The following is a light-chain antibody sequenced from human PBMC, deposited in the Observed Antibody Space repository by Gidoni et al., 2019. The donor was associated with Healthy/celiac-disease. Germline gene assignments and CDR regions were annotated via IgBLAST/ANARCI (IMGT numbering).Light chain of an antibody. J-gene: IGLJ2*01. CDR2: QDS. CDR3: QAWDSSTVVV. CDR1: TLGDKY. V-gene: IGLV3-1*01. Sequence: SYELTQPPSVSVSPGQTASITCSGDTLGDKYACWYQQKPGQSPVLVIYQDSKRPSGIPARFSGSNSGNTATLTISGTQAMDEADYYCQAWDSSTVVVFGGGTKLTVL.